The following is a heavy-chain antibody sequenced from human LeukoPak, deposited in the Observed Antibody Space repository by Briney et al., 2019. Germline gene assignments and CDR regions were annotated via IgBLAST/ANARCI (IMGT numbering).Heavy chain of an antibody. V-gene: IGHV1-8*03. CDR2: MNPNSGRT. D-gene: IGHD5-12*01. J-gene: IGHJ4*02. Sequence: ASVKVSCKASGYTFTSYDINWVRQATGQGLEWMEWMNPNSGRTGYAQKFQGRVTITRNPSISTAYMELSGLRSEDTAVYYCARGRSTGYPYYFEYWGQGTLVTVSS. CDR1: GYTFTSYD. CDR3: ARGRSTGYPYYFEY.